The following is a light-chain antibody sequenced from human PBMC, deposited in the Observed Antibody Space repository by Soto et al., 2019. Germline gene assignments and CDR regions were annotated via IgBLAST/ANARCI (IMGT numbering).Light chain of an antibody. CDR3: QQYGSLPIT. Sequence: DIQMTQSPSSLSASVGDRVTITCRASQSISTYLNWYQQKPGKAPKLLILVASTLPSGVPSRFSGSGYGTDFTLTISRLEPEDFAVYYCQQYGSLPITFGQGTRLEI. J-gene: IGKJ5*01. CDR1: QSISTY. V-gene: IGKV1-39*01. CDR2: VAS.